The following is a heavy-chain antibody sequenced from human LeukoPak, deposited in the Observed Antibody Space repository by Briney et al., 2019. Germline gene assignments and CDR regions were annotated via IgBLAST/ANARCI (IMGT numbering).Heavy chain of an antibody. D-gene: IGHD6-19*01. J-gene: IGHJ5*02. V-gene: IGHV4-4*07. CDR1: GGSISSYY. CDR2: IYTTSGST. Sequence: SETLSLTCTVSGGSISSYYWTWIRQPAGKGLEWIGRIYTTSGSTNYNPSLKSRVLISMDTSKNHISLRLNSVTAADTAVYYCARVEAQWVASHWFDPWGQGAQVTVSS. CDR3: ARVEAQWVASHWFDP.